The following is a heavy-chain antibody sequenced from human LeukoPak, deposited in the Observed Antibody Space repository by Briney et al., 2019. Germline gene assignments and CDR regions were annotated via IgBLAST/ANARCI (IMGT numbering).Heavy chain of an antibody. CDR2: IIPIFGTA. CDR1: GGTFSSYA. D-gene: IGHD2-2*01. CDR3: ARDDRSLGYCSSTSCYYYYYMDV. Sequence: SVKVSCKASGGTFSSYAISWVRQAPGQGLEWMGGIIPIFGTANYAQKLQGRVTMTTDTSTSTAYMELRSLRSDDTAVYYCARDDRSLGYCSSTSCYYYYYMDVWGKGTTVTISS. V-gene: IGHV1-69*05. J-gene: IGHJ6*03.